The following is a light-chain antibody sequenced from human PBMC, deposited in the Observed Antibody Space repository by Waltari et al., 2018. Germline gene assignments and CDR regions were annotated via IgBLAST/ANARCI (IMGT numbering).Light chain of an antibody. J-gene: IGLJ3*02. CDR1: SGYSSHV. Sequence: LVLPQSPSASASLGPSVKLTCPPSSGYSSHVITWRQQKPGKGPRYLMKVHSDGSHRKGDDIPDRFSASNSGTEYYVTISSLQSEDEADYYCQTGGHGTWVFGGGTKLTVL. CDR3: QTGGHGTWV. V-gene: IGLV4-69*01. CDR2: VHSDGSH.